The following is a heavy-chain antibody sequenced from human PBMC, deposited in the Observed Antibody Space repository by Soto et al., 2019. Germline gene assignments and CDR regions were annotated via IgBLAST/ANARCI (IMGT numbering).Heavy chain of an antibody. CDR2: INPILSMS. J-gene: IGHJ4*02. D-gene: IGHD3-10*01. CDR1: GDTFSFYS. V-gene: IGHV1-69*02. Sequence: QVQLVQSGAEVKKPGSSVRVSCKASGDTFSFYSINWVRQAPGLGLEWMGRINPILSMSNYAQRFQGRVTVTAAKSASTSSMELSSLRSEDAAMYYCASSYGAGYRAFDYWGQGALVTVSS. CDR3: ASSYGAGYRAFDY.